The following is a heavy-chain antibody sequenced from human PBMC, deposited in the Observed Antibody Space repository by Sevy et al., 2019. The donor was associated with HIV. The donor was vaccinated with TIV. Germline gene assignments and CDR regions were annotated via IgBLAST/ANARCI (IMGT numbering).Heavy chain of an antibody. J-gene: IGHJ4*02. D-gene: IGHD6-19*01. Sequence: GGSLRLSCAASGFTFSSYSMNWVRQAPGKGLEWVSSISSSSSYIYYADSVKGRFTISRDNAKNSLYLQMNSLRAEDTAVYYCGREAHPSGIAVAGRGGFDYWVREPWSPSPQ. CDR3: GREAHPSGIAVAGRGGFDY. V-gene: IGHV3-21*01. CDR1: GFTFSSYS. CDR2: ISSSSSYI.